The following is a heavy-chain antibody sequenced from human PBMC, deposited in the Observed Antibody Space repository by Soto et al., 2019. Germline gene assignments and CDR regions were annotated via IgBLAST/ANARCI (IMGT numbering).Heavy chain of an antibody. Sequence: QLVQSGAEVKKPGASVKVSCKVSGYTLAELSMHWVRQAPGKGLEWMGGFNPEDAETIYAQNFQGRVTMTEDTSTDTAYMELSSLRSEDSAVYYCTTGQRPIRFLEWLSRYYFDFWGQGTLVTVSS. CDR2: FNPEDAET. J-gene: IGHJ4*02. CDR3: TTGQRPIRFLEWLSRYYFDF. CDR1: GYTLAELS. D-gene: IGHD3-3*01. V-gene: IGHV1-24*01.